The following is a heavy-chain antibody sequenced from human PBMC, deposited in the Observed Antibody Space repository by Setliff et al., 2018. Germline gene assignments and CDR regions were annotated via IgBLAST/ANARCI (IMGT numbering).Heavy chain of an antibody. CDR1: GFSFNTFG. CDR2: IKQDESEK. D-gene: IGHD1-26*01. Sequence: PGGSLRLSCTPSGFSFNTFGLHWVRQAPGKGLEWVANIKQDESEKHYVGSVKGRFTISRDNAKNTLYLQMNSLRAEDTAVYYCARVVMGAIRAFDVWGQGTMVTVSS. V-gene: IGHV3-7*01. CDR3: ARVVMGAIRAFDV. J-gene: IGHJ3*01.